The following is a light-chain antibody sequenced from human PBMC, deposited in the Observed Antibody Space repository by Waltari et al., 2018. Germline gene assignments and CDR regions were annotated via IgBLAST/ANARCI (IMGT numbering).Light chain of an antibody. CDR1: QSVLYSSNNKNY. Sequence: DIVMTQSPDSLAVSLGERATINCKSSQSVLYSSNNKNYLAWYQQKPGQPPKLLIYWASTRGSRVPDRFSCSGSGTDFTLTLNSLQAEDVAVYYCQQYYSTPLTFGGGTKVEIK. V-gene: IGKV4-1*01. J-gene: IGKJ4*01. CDR3: QQYYSTPLT. CDR2: WAS.